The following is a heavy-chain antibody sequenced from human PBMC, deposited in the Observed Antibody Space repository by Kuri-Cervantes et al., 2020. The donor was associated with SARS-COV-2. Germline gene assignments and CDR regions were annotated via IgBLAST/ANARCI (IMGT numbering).Heavy chain of an antibody. CDR1: GFTISIYS. Sequence: AGSLSLSCAVSGFTISIYSMAWVRQSSGKVLEWVSFISGYSTGTYYADAVKGRFTTTRETSKNTLYLQMNSLGTEDTAVYYCARAPTPNSSGWYGYYYYGMDVWGQGTTVTVSS. V-gene: IGHV3-23*01. CDR2: ISGYSTGT. D-gene: IGHD6-19*01. J-gene: IGHJ6*02. CDR3: ARAPTPNSSGWYGYYYYGMDV.